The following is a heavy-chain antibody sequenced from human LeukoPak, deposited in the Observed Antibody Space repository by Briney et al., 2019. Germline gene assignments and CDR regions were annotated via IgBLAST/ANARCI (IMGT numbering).Heavy chain of an antibody. CDR1: GGSINSFY. J-gene: IGHJ5*02. CDR3: ARSVHSYGYRVSNWFDP. V-gene: IGHV4-59*01. CDR2: IYYSGST. D-gene: IGHD5-18*01. Sequence: PSETLSLTCTVSGGSINSFYWSWIRQPPGKGLEWIGYIYYSGSTNYNPSLKSRVTMSVDTSKNQFSLKLSSVTAADTAVYYCARSVHSYGYRVSNWFDPWGQGTLVTVSS.